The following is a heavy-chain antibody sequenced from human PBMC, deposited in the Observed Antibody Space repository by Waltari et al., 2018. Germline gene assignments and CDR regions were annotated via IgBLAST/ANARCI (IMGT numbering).Heavy chain of an antibody. Sequence: EVQLVESGGTLVQPGGSLRLSCAASGFTFTSSGMNWVRQAPGKGLEWLSFIGHNSSTIHYADSARGRFTISRDNADNSLSLHLRDLRPEDTAVYFCARNQDVEDGDGLDRWGRGTLVTVSA. CDR3: ARNQDVEDGDGLDR. J-gene: IGHJ5*02. CDR2: IGHNSSTI. V-gene: IGHV3-48*03. D-gene: IGHD7-27*01. CDR1: GFTFTSSG.